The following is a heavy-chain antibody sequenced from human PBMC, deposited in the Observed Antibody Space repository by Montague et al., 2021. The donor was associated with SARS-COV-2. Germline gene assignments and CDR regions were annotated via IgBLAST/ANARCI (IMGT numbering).Heavy chain of an antibody. D-gene: IGHD3-22*01. CDR1: GGSMRDYY. V-gene: IGHV4-59*01. J-gene: IGHJ4*02. Sequence: SETLSLTCTVSGGSMRDYYWSWIRQPPGEGLEWIGYIYYSGSTDXXPSLNSRVTLSLYTSKNQFSLNLRSVTAADTAFYYCARVHYYTGYVDSWGQGTLVSVSS. CDR2: IYYSGST. CDR3: ARVHYYTGYVDS.